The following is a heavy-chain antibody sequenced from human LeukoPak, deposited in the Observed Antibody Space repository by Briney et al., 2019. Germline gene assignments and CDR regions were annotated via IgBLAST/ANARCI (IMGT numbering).Heavy chain of an antibody. J-gene: IGHJ4*02. Sequence: SQTLSLTCVVSGDSVSSKNGAWNWIRQSPSRGLEWLGRTYYRSKWYNDYAESMEGRMTISQDTSKNPHSLHLNSVTPDDTAVYYCARDFGTTGWHTFDYWGQGTLVTVSS. CDR2: TYYRSKWYN. CDR1: GDSVSSKNGA. CDR3: ARDFGTTGWHTFDY. V-gene: IGHV6-1*01. D-gene: IGHD6-19*01.